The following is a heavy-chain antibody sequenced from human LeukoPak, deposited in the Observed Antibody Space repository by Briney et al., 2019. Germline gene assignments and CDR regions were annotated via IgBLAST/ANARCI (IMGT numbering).Heavy chain of an antibody. CDR1: GFTFGDYA. V-gene: IGHV3-49*04. J-gene: IGHJ4*02. CDR3: TRDGPSSGWYLDY. D-gene: IGHD6-19*01. Sequence: GGSLRLSCTASGFTFGDYAMSWVRQAPGKGLEWVGFIRSKAYGGTTEYAASVKGRFTISGDDSKSIAYLQMNSLKTEDTAVYYCTRDGPSSGWYLDYWGQGTLVTVSS. CDR2: IRSKAYGGTT.